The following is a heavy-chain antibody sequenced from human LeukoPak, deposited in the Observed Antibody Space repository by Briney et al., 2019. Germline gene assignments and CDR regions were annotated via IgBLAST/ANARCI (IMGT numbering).Heavy chain of an antibody. CDR2: ISAYNGNT. CDR1: GYTFTSYG. CDR3: ARVGEPLSDLYYFDY. D-gene: IGHD1-14*01. V-gene: IGHV1-18*01. Sequence: ASVKVSCKASGYTFTSYGISWVRQAPGQGLEWMGWISAYNGNTNYAQKLQGRVTMTTDTSTSTAYMELRSLRSDDTAVYYCARVGEPLSDLYYFDYWGQGTLVTVSS. J-gene: IGHJ4*02.